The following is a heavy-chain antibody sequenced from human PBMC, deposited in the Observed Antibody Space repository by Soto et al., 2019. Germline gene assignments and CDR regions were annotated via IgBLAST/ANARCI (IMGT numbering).Heavy chain of an antibody. V-gene: IGHV4-31*03. Sequence: QAQLQESGPGLVKASQTLSVTCTVSGDSINRGGYYWIWIRQFPGKGLEWIGSVYYTGTTSYNPSLESRAAISVDTSMRHFSLKLSSVTAADTAVYYCARGGVVVTALRFDYWGQGTLVTVSS. D-gene: IGHD2-21*02. CDR2: VYYTGTT. CDR3: ARGGVVVTALRFDY. CDR1: GDSINRGGYY. J-gene: IGHJ4*02.